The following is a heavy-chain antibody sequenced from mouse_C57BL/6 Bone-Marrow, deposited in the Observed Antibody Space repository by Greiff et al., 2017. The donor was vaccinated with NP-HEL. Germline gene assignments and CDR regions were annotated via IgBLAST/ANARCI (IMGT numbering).Heavy chain of an antibody. J-gene: IGHJ3*01. CDR3: ASYDYPFAY. Sequence: DVHLVESGGDLVKPGGSLKLSCAASGFTFSSYGMSWVRQTPDKRLEWVATISSGGSYTYYPDSVKGRFTISRDNAKNTLYLQMSSLKSEDTAMYYCASYDYPFAYWGQGTLVTVSA. CDR2: ISSGGSYT. CDR1: GFTFSSYG. V-gene: IGHV5-6*01. D-gene: IGHD2-4*01.